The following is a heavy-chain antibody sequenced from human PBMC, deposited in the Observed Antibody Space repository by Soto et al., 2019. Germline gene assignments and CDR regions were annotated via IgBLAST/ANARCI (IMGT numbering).Heavy chain of an antibody. V-gene: IGHV1-18*01. J-gene: IGHJ4*02. D-gene: IGHD6-13*01. Sequence: QVQLVQSGAEVKKPGASVKVSCKASGYTLTSYSISWVRQAPGQGLEWMGWISGNNANTNYAQKVQDRVTMTTDTSTSTAYMELRSLGSDDTAVYYCARDTRRSWYGGHFDSWGQGTLVTVSS. CDR3: ARDTRRSWYGGHFDS. CDR1: GYTLTSYS. CDR2: ISGNNANT.